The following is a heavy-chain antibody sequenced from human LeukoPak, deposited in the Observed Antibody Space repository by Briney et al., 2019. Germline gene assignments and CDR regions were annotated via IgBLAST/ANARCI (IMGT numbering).Heavy chain of an antibody. J-gene: IGHJ5*02. CDR3: ARHGPLTGYSSSSGWFDP. Sequence: SETLSLTCTVSGGSISSSSYYWGWIGQPPGQGLVWFVNIYYTGSTYYNPSLSRRVTLSVNASKTLFFLKLSSVTAADTAVYYCARHGPLTGYSSSSGWFDPWGPGTLVTVSS. D-gene: IGHD6-6*01. CDR1: GGSISSSSYY. V-gene: IGHV4-39*01. CDR2: IYYTGST.